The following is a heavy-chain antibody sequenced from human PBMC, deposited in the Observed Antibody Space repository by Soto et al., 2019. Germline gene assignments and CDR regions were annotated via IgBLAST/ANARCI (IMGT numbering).Heavy chain of an antibody. J-gene: IGHJ6*02. V-gene: IGHV1-46*01. CDR3: ARDGEIAARGGEGFDYYYGMDV. CDR2: INPSGGST. Sequence: ASVKVSCKASGYTFTSYYMQWVRQAPGQGLEWMGIINPSGGSTSYAQKFQGRVTMTRDTSTSTVYMELSSLRSEDTAVNYCARDGEIAARGGEGFDYYYGMDVWGQGTTV. D-gene: IGHD6-6*01. CDR1: GYTFTSYY.